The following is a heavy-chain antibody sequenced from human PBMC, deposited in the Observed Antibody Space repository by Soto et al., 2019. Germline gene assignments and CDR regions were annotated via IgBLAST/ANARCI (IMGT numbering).Heavy chain of an antibody. D-gene: IGHD3-16*01. J-gene: IGHJ4*02. Sequence: SETLSLTCTVSGGSISNYYWTWIRQPPGKGLEWIGYIYYDGSTNYNPFLKSRVTMSVDTSKNQFSLKLSSVTAAGTAVYYCARRYGGNFDYWGQGTLVTVSS. CDR2: IYYDGST. CDR1: GGSISNYY. V-gene: IGHV4-59*01. CDR3: ARRYGGNFDY.